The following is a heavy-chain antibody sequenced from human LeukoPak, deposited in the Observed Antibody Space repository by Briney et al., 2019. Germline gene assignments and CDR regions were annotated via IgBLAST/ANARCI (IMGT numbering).Heavy chain of an antibody. CDR2: FDPEDGET. CDR1: GYTLTELS. V-gene: IGHV1-24*01. J-gene: IGHJ4*02. D-gene: IGHD6-19*01. CDR3: ATGSSGPYYFDY. Sequence: SVKVSCKVSGYTLTELSMHWVRQAPGNGLEWRGGFDPEDGETIYAQKFQGRVTMTEDTSTDTAYMELSSLRSEDTAVYYCATGSSGPYYFDYWGQGTLVTVSS.